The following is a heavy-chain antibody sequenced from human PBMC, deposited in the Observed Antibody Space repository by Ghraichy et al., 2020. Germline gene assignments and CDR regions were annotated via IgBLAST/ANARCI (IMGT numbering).Heavy chain of an antibody. J-gene: IGHJ5*02. V-gene: IGHV4-34*01. CDR1: GGSFSGYY. CDR2: INHSGST. D-gene: IGHD3-3*01. Sequence: SETLSLTCAVYGGSFSGYYWSWIRQPPGKGLEWIGEINHSGSTNYNPSLKSRVTISVDTSKNQFSLKLSSVTAADTAVYYCASLYDFGNNWFDPWGQGTLVTVSS. CDR3: ASLYDFGNNWFDP.